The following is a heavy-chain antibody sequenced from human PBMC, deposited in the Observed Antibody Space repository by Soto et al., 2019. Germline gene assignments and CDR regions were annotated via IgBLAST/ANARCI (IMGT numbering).Heavy chain of an antibody. V-gene: IGHV4-59*01. Sequence: SEPLSLTWTVSGGSISSYYWSWIRQPPGKGLEWIGYIYYSESTNYNPSLKSRVTISVDTSKNQFSLKLSSVTAADTAVYYCAREAPTCGGDWRIFDYGGQGTLVTVSS. CDR3: AREAPTCGGDWRIFDY. CDR1: GGSISSYY. D-gene: IGHD2-21*02. J-gene: IGHJ4*02. CDR2: IYYSEST.